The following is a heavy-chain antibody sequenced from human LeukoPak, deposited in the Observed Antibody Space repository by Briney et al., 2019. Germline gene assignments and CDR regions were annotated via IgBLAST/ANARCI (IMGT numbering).Heavy chain of an antibody. D-gene: IGHD3-22*01. CDR1: GGSISSGDYY. J-gene: IGHJ4*02. CDR3: ARSRHYYDSSGYYHNPLDY. Sequence: SQTLSLTCTVSGGSISSGDYYWSWIRQPPGKGLEWIGYIYDSGSTYYNPSLKSRVTISVDTSKNQFSLKLSSVTAADTAVYYCARSRHYYDSSGYYHNPLDYWGQGTLVTVSS. V-gene: IGHV4-30-4*01. CDR2: IYDSGST.